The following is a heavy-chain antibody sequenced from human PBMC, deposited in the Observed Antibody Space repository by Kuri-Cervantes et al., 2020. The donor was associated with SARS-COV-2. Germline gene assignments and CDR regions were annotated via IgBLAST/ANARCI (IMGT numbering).Heavy chain of an antibody. V-gene: IGHV3-33*01. CDR3: ARGSYGGNSDFDY. J-gene: IGHJ4*02. CDR1: GFTFSNYA. D-gene: IGHD4-23*01. CDR2: IWWDGSEE. Sequence: GESLKISCEASGFTFSNYAMHWVRQAPGKGLEWVAVIWWDGSEEYYLDSVKGRFTISKDNSKNMLFLEINNLRVEDAAVYFCARGSYGGNSDFDYWGQRTPVTVSS.